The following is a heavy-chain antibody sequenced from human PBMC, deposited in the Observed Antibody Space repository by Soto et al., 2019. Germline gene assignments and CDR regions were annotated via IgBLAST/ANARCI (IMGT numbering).Heavy chain of an antibody. CDR2: IDPSDSYT. Sequence: GESLKISCKGSGYSFSTYWISWVRQMPGKGLEWMGRIDPSDSYTDYSPSFQGHVTISADKSITTAYLQWSSLKASDTAMYYCATRLDCLSLGLGGDYSNYGMAVWGQGTLVTVSS. D-gene: IGHD3-16*01. CDR1: GYSFSTYW. CDR3: ATRLDCLSLGLGGDYSNYGMAV. V-gene: IGHV5-10-1*01. J-gene: IGHJ6*02.